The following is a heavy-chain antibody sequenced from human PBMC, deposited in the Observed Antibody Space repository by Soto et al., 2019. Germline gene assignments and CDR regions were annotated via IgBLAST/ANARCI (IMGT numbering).Heavy chain of an antibody. CDR1: GFTFSSYA. J-gene: IGHJ6*03. V-gene: IGHV3-30-3*01. D-gene: IGHD3-16*01. CDR3: ATDVFTANRYYYYMDV. CDR2: ISYDGSNK. Sequence: GGSLRLSCAASGFTFSSYAMHWVRQAPGKGLEWVAVISYDGSNKYFADSVKGRFTISRDNSRNTLYLQMNSLRAEDTALYYCATDVFTANRYYYYMDVWGKGTTVTVSS.